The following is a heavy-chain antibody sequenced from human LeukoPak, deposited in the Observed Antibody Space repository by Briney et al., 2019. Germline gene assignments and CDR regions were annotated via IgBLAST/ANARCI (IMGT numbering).Heavy chain of an antibody. CDR1: GGSISSSSYY. J-gene: IGHJ6*03. CDR3: ARGDGSIYYYMDV. CDR2: IYYSGST. D-gene: IGHD3-10*01. Sequence: SETLSLTCTVSGGSISSSSYYWGWIRQPPGKGLEWIGSIYYSGSTYYNPSLKSRVTISVDTSKNQFSPKLSSVTAADTAVYYCARGDGSIYYYMDVWGKGTTVTVSS. V-gene: IGHV4-39*07.